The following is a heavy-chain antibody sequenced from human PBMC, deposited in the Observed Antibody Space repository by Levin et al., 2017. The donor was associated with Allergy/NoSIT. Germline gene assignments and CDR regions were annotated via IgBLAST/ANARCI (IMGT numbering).Heavy chain of an antibody. CDR2: ISSDGNYI. D-gene: IGHD3-22*01. V-gene: IGHV3-21*01. Sequence: GGSLRLSCAASGFTFSTCSMNWVRQAPGKGLEWVASISSDGNYIHYADSLKGRFTISRDNAKDSVYLHMNSLRAEDTAVYYCARDLSLNYFDSRGYYAFDYWGQGTLVTVSS. J-gene: IGHJ4*02. CDR3: ARDLSLNYFDSRGYYAFDY. CDR1: GFTFSTCS.